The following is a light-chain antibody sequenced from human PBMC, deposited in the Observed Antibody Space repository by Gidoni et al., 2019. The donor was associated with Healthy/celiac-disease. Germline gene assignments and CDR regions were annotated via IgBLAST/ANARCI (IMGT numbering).Light chain of an antibody. J-gene: IGKJ2*01. Sequence: EIVLTQSPGTLSLSPGERATLSCRASQSVSSIYLAWYQQKPGQAPRLLIYGASRRATGIPDRFSGSGSGRDFTLTISRLEPEDFAVYYCQQYGSSPTFGQGTKLEIK. CDR1: QSVSSIY. V-gene: IGKV3-20*01. CDR2: GAS. CDR3: QQYGSSPT.